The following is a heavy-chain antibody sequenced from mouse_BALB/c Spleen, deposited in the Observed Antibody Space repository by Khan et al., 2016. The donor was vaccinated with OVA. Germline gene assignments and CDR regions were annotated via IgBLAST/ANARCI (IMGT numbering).Heavy chain of an antibody. V-gene: IGHV3-2*02. CDR2: ISYSGVP. Sequence: EVQLQESGPGLVKPSQSLSLTCTVTGYSITSCYAWNWIRQFPGNKLEWMGYISYSGVPSYTPSLKSRISITRDTSKNQFFLQLTSVTTEDTATYYCARGNYYGYYFDYWGQGTTRTVSS. CDR3: ARGNYYGYYFDY. J-gene: IGHJ2*01. D-gene: IGHD1-1*01. CDR1: GYSITSCYA.